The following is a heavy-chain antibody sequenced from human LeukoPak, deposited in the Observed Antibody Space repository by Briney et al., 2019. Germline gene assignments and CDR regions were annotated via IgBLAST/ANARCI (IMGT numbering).Heavy chain of an antibody. V-gene: IGHV4-59*01. D-gene: IGHD3-16*01. CDR1: NGSISSDY. Sequence: SETLSPTCTISNGSISSDYWNWIRQPPGKGLEWIGYTYYSGSTNYSPSFKSRVSMSVDTSANQFSLKLISVTADDTAVYYCARGGMIMFGAPWYFDHWGQGILVTVSS. J-gene: IGHJ4*02. CDR3: ARGGMIMFGAPWYFDH. CDR2: TYYSGST.